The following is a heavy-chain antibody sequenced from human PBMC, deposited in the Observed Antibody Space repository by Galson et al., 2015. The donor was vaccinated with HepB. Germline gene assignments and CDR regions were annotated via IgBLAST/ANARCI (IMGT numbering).Heavy chain of an antibody. CDR3: TRPGYGSSWFLDYSHGMDI. CDR2: IRNRANNYAT. D-gene: IGHD6-13*01. V-gene: IGHV3-73*01. Sequence: SLRLSCAASGFTFSGSGIHWVRLASGKGLEWVGRIRNRANNYATAYAASVRGRVTVSRDDSKNTAYLQRNSLKTEDTAVYYCTRPGYGSSWFLDYSHGMDIWGQGTTVIVS. CDR1: GFTFSGSG. J-gene: IGHJ6*02.